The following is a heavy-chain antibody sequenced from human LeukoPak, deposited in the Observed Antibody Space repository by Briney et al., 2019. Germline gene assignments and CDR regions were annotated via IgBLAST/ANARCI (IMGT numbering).Heavy chain of an antibody. D-gene: IGHD1-26*01. J-gene: IGHJ4*02. Sequence: PGGSLRLSCAASGFTFSSYSMNWVRQAPGKGLEWVSSISSSSYIYYADSVKGRFTISRDNAKNSLSLQMHSLRAEDTAVYYCARDRGASYPTAFDSWGQGTLVSVSS. CDR2: ISSSSYI. CDR3: ARDRGASYPTAFDS. V-gene: IGHV3-21*01. CDR1: GFTFSSYS.